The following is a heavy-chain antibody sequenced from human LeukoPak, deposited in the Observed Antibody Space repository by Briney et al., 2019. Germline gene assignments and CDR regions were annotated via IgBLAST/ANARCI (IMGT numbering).Heavy chain of an antibody. D-gene: IGHD4-17*01. V-gene: IGHV1-2*02. Sequence: VASVKVSCKASGYTFTGYYMHWVRQAPGQGLEWMGWINPNSGGTNYAQKFQGRVTMTRDTSISTAYMELSRLRSDDTAVYYCARDGTDYGGNYFDYWGQGTLVTVSS. CDR2: INPNSGGT. CDR3: ARDGTDYGGNYFDY. CDR1: GYTFTGYY. J-gene: IGHJ4*02.